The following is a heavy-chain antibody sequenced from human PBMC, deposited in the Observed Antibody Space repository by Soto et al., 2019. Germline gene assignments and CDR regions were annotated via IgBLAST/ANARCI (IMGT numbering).Heavy chain of an antibody. J-gene: IGHJ4*02. CDR1: GFTFRNYW. CDR3: VRENYFDY. Sequence: DEQLVESGGGLVQPGGSLRLSCAGSGFTFRNYWMGWVRQAPGKRLEWVANIKQDGSERSYADSVKGRFTISRDNAKNSLYLQMSSLGADDTAMYYCVRENYFDYWGQGILVTVSS. CDR2: IKQDGSER. V-gene: IGHV3-7*01.